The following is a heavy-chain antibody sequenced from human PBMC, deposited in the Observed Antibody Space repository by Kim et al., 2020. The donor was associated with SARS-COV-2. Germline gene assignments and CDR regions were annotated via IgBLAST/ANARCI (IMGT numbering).Heavy chain of an antibody. V-gene: IGHV3-23*01. CDR1: GFTLNNYA. CDR3: AKEPGSSGCYFHY. D-gene: IGHD6-19*01. Sequence: GGSLRLSCAASGFTLNNYAMSWVRQAPGKGLEWVSTISGSGGSPDYADSVKGRFTISRDISKKTLYLQMNTLRVEDTAVYYCAKEPGSSGCYFHYWGQGTLVTVSS. J-gene: IGHJ4*02. CDR2: ISGSGGSP.